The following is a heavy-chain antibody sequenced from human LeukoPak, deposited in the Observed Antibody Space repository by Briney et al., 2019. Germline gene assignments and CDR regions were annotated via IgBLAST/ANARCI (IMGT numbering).Heavy chain of an antibody. J-gene: IGHJ4*02. D-gene: IGHD2-15*01. CDR3: ARGGSRLKDIIDY. CDR1: GFTFSSYA. V-gene: IGHV3-30-3*01. CDR2: ISYDGSNK. Sequence: GRSLRLSCAASGFTFSSYAMHWVRQAPGKGLEWVAVISYDGSNKYYADSVKGRFTISRDNAKNSLYLQMNSLRAEDTAVYYCARGGSRLKDIIDYWGQGTLVTVSS.